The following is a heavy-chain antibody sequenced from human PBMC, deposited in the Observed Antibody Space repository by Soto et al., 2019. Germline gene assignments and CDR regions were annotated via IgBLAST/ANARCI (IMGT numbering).Heavy chain of an antibody. V-gene: IGHV1-2*02. CDR3: ARDPPRYSSSWEPSSGDY. Sequence: ASVKVSCEASGYTFTGYYMHWVRQAPGQGVEWMGWINPNSGGTNYAQKFQGRVTMTRDTSTSTAYMELRRLRSDDTAVYYCARDPPRYSSSWEPSSGDYWGQGTLVTVSS. CDR1: GYTFTGYY. D-gene: IGHD6-13*01. CDR2: INPNSGGT. J-gene: IGHJ4*02.